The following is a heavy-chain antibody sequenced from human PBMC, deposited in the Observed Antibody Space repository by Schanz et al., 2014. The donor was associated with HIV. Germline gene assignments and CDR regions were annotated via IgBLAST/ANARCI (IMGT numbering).Heavy chain of an antibody. CDR1: GFTFSSYG. V-gene: IGHV3-33*06. CDR3: AKDRNHYDSRYRGKGNYYYYYGMDV. CDR2: IWYDGSNT. D-gene: IGHD3-22*01. Sequence: QVQLVESGGGVVQPGRSLRLSCAASGFTFSSYGMHWVRQAPGKGLEWVAVIWYDGSNTYYGDSVKGRFTISRDNSKNTLYLQMNSLRPEDTAVYYCAKDRNHYDSRYRGKGNYYYYYGMDVWGQGTTVTVSS. J-gene: IGHJ6*02.